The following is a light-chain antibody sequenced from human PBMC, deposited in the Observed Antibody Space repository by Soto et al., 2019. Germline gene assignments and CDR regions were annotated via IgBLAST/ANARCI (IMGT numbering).Light chain of an antibody. J-gene: IGKJ1*01. V-gene: IGKV1-5*03. CDR1: QTNSSW. CDR2: KAS. Sequence: DIQMTQSPSTLSGSVGDRVTITCRASQTNSSWLAWYQQKPGKAPKLLIYKASTLKSGVPSRFSGSGSGTEFTLTISSLQPDDFATYYCQQSYSTPLTFGQGTKVDIK. CDR3: QQSYSTPLT.